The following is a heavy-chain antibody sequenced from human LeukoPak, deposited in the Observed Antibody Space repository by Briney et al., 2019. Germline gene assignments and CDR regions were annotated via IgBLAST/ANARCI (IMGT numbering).Heavy chain of an antibody. J-gene: IGHJ6*02. CDR2: ISWNGNNT. V-gene: IGHV3-20*01. Sequence: RAGGSLRLSCAASGFSFDDYGMSWVRQAPGKGLEWVSAISWNGNNTGYADSVRGRFTISRDNAKNSLYLQMNSLRAEDTALYHCTRAFGKFTPSYYGMDVWGHGTTVTVSS. CDR3: TRAFGKFTPSYYGMDV. CDR1: GFSFDDYG. D-gene: IGHD3-10*01.